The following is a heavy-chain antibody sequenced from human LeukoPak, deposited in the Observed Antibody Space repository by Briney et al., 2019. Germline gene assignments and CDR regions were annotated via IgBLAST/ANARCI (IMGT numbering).Heavy chain of an antibody. D-gene: IGHD6-19*01. J-gene: IGHJ5*02. CDR3: ARTYSSGWLVWFDP. V-gene: IGHV4-59*01. CDR2: IYYSGST. CDR1: GGSISSYY. Sequence: PSETLSLTCTVSGGSISSYYWSWIRQPPGKGLKWIGYIYYSGSTNYNPSLKSRVTISVDTSKNQFSLKLSSVTAADTAVYYCARTYSSGWLVWFDPWGQGTLVTVSS.